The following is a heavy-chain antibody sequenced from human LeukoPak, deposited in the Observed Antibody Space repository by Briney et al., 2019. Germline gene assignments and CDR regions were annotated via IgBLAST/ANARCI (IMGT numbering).Heavy chain of an antibody. Sequence: PSETLSLTCTVSGGSISSYYWSWIRQPPGKGLEWIGYIYYSGSTNYNPSLKSRVTISVDTSKNQFSLKLSSVTAADTAVYYCARDRATVTLYYYYYYYMDVWGKGTTVTVSS. D-gene: IGHD4-17*01. CDR3: ARDRATVTLYYYYYYYMDV. J-gene: IGHJ6*03. CDR2: IYYSGST. V-gene: IGHV4-59*12. CDR1: GGSISSYY.